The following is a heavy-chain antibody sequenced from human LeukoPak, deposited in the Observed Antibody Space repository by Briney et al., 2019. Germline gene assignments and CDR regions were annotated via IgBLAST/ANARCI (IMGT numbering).Heavy chain of an antibody. V-gene: IGHV3-48*04. CDR1: GFTFSSYS. CDR2: TSSGSSTI. Sequence: PGGSLRLSCAASGFTFSSYSMNWVRQAPGKGLEWISYTSSGSSTIYYADSVKGRFTISRDNAKNSLSLQMNSLRAEDTAVYYCARGEGGSAYNYAFDYWGQGTLVTVSS. J-gene: IGHJ4*02. D-gene: IGHD3-22*01. CDR3: ARGEGGSAYNYAFDY.